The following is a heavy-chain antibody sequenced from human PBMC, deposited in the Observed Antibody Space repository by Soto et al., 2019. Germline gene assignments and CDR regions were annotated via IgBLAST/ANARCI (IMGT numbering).Heavy chain of an antibody. V-gene: IGHV3-30*04. CDR1: GFTFSFYA. Sequence: QVQLVESGGDVVRPGRSLRLSCAASGFTFSFYAMHWVRQAPGKGLEWVAVISYNGRNKHYVDSVKGRFTISRDNSQDTLYLQMDSLRPDDTAVYYCARQAKIGDRSQFYFDSWGQGTLVTVSS. D-gene: IGHD3-16*01. CDR3: ARQAKIGDRSQFYFDS. CDR2: ISYNGRNK. J-gene: IGHJ4*02.